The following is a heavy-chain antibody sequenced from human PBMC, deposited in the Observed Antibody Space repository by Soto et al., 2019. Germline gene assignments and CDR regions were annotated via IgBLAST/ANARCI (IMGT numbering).Heavy chain of an antibody. V-gene: IGHV1-69*01. Sequence: QVQLVQSGAEVKKPGSSVKVSCKASGGPFNNHAINWVRQAPGQGLEWMGWIIPIFGTSNYAQKLQGRVTITADESTRTAYTELSSLRAEDTAVYYGVKGKMREMATIVSDKWFDPGGQGTLVTVSS. CDR1: GGPFNNHA. CDR2: IIPIFGTS. J-gene: IGHJ5*02. CDR3: VKGKMREMATIVSDKWFDP. D-gene: IGHD5-12*01.